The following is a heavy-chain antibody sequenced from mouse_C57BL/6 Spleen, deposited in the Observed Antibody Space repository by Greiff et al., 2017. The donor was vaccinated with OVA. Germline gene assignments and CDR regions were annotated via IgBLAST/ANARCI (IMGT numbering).Heavy chain of an antibody. CDR2: INPGSGGT. CDR1: GYAFTNYL. J-gene: IGHJ2*01. Sequence: QVQLQQSGAELVRPGTSVKVSCKASGYAFTNYLIEWVKQRPGQGLEWIGVINPGSGGTNYNEKFKGKATLTADKSSSTAYMQLSSLTSEDSAVYFCAREGDLDYWGQGTTLTVSS. V-gene: IGHV1-54*01. CDR3: AREGDLDY. D-gene: IGHD3-3*01.